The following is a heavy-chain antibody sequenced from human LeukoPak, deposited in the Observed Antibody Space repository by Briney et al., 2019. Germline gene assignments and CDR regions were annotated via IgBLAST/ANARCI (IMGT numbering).Heavy chain of an antibody. D-gene: IGHD1-26*01. V-gene: IGHV3-72*01. CDR3: ARVSGSYSDQ. J-gene: IGHJ5*02. CDR1: GFNFSDHY. Sequence: PGWSLGLSCAASGFNFSDHYMDWVRQAPGKGLEWVGRTRTKANSYTTEYAASVKDRFTISRDDSKNSLYLQMYSLKAEDTAVYYCARVSGSYSDQWGQGTQVTVSS. CDR2: TRTKANSYTT.